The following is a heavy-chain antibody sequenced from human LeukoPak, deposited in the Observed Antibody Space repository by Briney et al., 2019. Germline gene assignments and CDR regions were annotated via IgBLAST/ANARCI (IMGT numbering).Heavy chain of an antibody. J-gene: IGHJ3*02. V-gene: IGHV3-74*01. CDR3: ASLYSDPDAFDI. D-gene: IGHD2-15*01. CDR2: INTDGSST. Sequence: GGSLRLSCAASGFTFSSYWMHWVRQAPGKGLVWVSRINTDGSSTSYADSVKGRFTISRDNAKNTLYLQMNSLRAEDTAVYYCASLYSDPDAFDIWGQGTMVTVSS. CDR1: GFTFSSYW.